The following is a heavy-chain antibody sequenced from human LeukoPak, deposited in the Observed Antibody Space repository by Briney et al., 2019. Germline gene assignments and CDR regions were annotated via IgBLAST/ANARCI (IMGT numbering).Heavy chain of an antibody. V-gene: IGHV1-18*01. J-gene: IGHJ6*02. Sequence: GASVKVSCKASGGTFSSYAISWVRQAPGQGLEWMGWISAYNGNTNYAQKLQGRVTMTTDTSTSTAYMELRSLRSDDTAVYYCARDEDQLPTSYYYYYYGMDVWGQGTTVTVSS. CDR3: ARDEDQLPTSYYYYYYGMDV. CDR2: ISAYNGNT. CDR1: GGTFSSYA. D-gene: IGHD2-2*01.